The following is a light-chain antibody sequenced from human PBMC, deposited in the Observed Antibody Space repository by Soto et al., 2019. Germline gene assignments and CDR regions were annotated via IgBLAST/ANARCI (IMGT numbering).Light chain of an antibody. J-gene: IGLJ2*01. CDR1: SSDVGGYNY. V-gene: IGLV2-11*01. CDR2: DVS. Sequence: QSTLTQPRSVSGSPGQPVTISCTGTSSDVGGYNYVSWYQQNPGKAPKLMIYDVSKRPSGVSDRFSGSKSANTASLIISGLQAEDEADYYCCSYAGNTLVVFGGGTKVTVL. CDR3: CSYAGNTLVV.